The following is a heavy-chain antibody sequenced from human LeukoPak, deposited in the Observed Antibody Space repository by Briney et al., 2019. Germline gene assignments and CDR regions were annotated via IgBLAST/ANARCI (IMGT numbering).Heavy chain of an antibody. J-gene: IGHJ6*03. Sequence: GGSLRLSCAASGFTFSDYYMSWIRQAPGKGLEWISYISSSGSSIYYADSMKGRFTISRDNAKNSLYLQMNSLRADDTAVYYCASRTGTTGYHYYMDLWGNGTTVTVSS. D-gene: IGHD1-7*01. V-gene: IGHV3-11*01. CDR3: ASRTGTTGYHYYMDL. CDR2: ISSSGSSI. CDR1: GFTFSDYY.